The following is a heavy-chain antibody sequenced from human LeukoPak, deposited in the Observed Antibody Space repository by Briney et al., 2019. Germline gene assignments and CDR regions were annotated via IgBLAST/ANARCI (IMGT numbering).Heavy chain of an antibody. Sequence: SETLSLTCTVSGGSISSDSYYWGWIRQPPGRGVEGIGSIFYSGSTYYKPSLKSRVTISVDTSNNQYSPKLSSVTAADTAVYYCARRTRGGGEHYYYYYMDVWGKGTTVTVSS. CDR3: ARRTRGGGEHYYYYYMDV. J-gene: IGHJ6*03. CDR2: IFYSGST. D-gene: IGHD3-10*01. CDR1: GGSISSDSYY. V-gene: IGHV4-39*01.